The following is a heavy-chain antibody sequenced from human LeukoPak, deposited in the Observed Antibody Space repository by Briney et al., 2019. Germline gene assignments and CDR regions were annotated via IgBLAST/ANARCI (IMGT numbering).Heavy chain of an antibody. CDR2: IFPDDSDT. V-gene: IGHV5-51*01. Sequence: GESLKISCKGSGFSFSSYWTVWVRQMPGKGLEWMGIIFPDDSDTRYSPSFQGQVTISADKSISTAYLQWSSLKASDTALYYCARQSSLSHAFDIWGQGTMVSVSS. J-gene: IGHJ3*02. D-gene: IGHD2-2*01. CDR1: GFSFSSYW. CDR3: ARQSSLSHAFDI.